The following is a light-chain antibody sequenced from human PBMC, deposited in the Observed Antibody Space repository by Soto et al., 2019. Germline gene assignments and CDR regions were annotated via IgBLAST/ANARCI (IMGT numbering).Light chain of an antibody. Sequence: QSVLTQPPSASGSPGQSVTISCSGTSRDVGGDNRVSWYQQHPGTAPKLLIHEVNKRPSGVPDRFSGSKSANTASLTVSGLQAEDEDDYYCSSSAGSDVVFGGGTKVTVL. J-gene: IGLJ2*01. V-gene: IGLV2-8*01. CDR1: SRDVGGDNR. CDR2: EVN. CDR3: SSSAGSDVV.